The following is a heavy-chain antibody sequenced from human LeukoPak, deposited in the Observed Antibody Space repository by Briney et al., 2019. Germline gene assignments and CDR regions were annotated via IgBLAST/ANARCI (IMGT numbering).Heavy chain of an antibody. CDR3: ARYSSSWYSPFDY. CDR1: GFTFSSYA. V-gene: IGHV3-23*01. Sequence: PGGSLRLSCAASGFTFSSYAMSWVRQAPGKGLEWVSSISGSGGSTYYADSVKGRFTISRDNSKNTLYLQMNSLRAEDTAVYYCARYSSSWYSPFDYWGQGTLVTVSS. CDR2: ISGSGGST. J-gene: IGHJ4*02. D-gene: IGHD6-13*01.